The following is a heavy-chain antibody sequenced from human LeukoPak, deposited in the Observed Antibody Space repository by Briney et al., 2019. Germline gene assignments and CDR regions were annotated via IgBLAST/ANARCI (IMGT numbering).Heavy chain of an antibody. CDR3: ARANFLYCSSSTCLFDY. CDR1: GYTFTDYY. CDR2: INPNDGDT. J-gene: IGHJ4*02. V-gene: IGHV1-2*02. D-gene: IGHD2-2*01. Sequence: ASVKVSCKASGYTFTDYYMHWVRQAPGQGFEWMGWINPNDGDTNYAQKFQGRVTMTRDTSISTAHMEVGRLRSDDTAVYYCARANFLYCSSSTCLFDYWGQGTLVTVSS.